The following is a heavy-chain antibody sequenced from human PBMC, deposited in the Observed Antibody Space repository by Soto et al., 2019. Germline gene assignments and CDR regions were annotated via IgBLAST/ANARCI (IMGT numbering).Heavy chain of an antibody. Sequence: QVQLVQSGAEVKEPGASVEVSCRASGYTFTSNDISWVRQAPGQGLEWMGWINAYNGNTNYAQKLQGRVTMTTDTSTSTADMELRSLRSDDTAVYYCARVLPPFDPWGQGTLVTVSS. CDR3: ARVLPPFDP. V-gene: IGHV1-18*01. CDR1: GYTFTSND. CDR2: INAYNGNT. J-gene: IGHJ5*02.